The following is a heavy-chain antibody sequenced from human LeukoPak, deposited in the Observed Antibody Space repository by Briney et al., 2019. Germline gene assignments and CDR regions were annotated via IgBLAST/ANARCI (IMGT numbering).Heavy chain of an antibody. V-gene: IGHV3-43*02. D-gene: IGHD6-19*01. CDR3: AKDNAPVLAASEGWKDF. CDR2: ISGDGHST. Sequence: GGSLRLSCAASGSTFNNNALNGARQPQGKGLEGVSFISGDGHSTYYANSVKGRFTISRDNSRNSLFLQMNSLRPEDTALYFCAKDNAPVLAASEGWKDFWGQGTLVIVSS. J-gene: IGHJ4*02. CDR1: GSTFNNNA.